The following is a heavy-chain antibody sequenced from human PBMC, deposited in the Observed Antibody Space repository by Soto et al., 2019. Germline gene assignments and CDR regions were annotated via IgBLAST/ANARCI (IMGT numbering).Heavy chain of an antibody. Sequence: RGESLKISCKGSGYRFTSYWISWVRQMPGKGLEWMGRIDPSDSYTNYSPSFQGHVTISADKSITTAYLQWSSLKASDTAMYYCARTDTAMIYQGMDVWGQGTTVSV. CDR2: IDPSDSYT. CDR1: GYRFTSYW. D-gene: IGHD5-18*01. J-gene: IGHJ6*02. CDR3: ARTDTAMIYQGMDV. V-gene: IGHV5-10-1*01.